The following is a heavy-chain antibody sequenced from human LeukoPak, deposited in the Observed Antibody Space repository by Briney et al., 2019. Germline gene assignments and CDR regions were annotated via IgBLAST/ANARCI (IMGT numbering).Heavy chain of an antibody. CDR2: ISGSGGST. Sequence: GGYLRLSCAASGFTFSSYAMSWVRQGPGKGLEGVSAISGSGGSTYYAASVKGRFTISRDNSKNTLYLQMNSLRAEDTAVYYCAKWGSGVGLDYWGQGTLVTVSS. CDR1: GFTFSSYA. V-gene: IGHV3-23*01. CDR3: AKWGSGVGLDY. D-gene: IGHD3-10*01. J-gene: IGHJ4*02.